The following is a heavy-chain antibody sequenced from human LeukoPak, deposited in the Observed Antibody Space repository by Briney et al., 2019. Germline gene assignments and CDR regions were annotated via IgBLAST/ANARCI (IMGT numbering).Heavy chain of an antibody. Sequence: GGSLRLSCAASGFTFSSYGMHWVRQAPGKGLEWVAFIRYDGSNKYYADSVKGRFAISRDNSKNTLYLQMNSLRAEDTAVYYCAKNGRGSYYYYYYYMDVWGKGTTVTVSS. CDR2: IRYDGSNK. CDR3: AKNGRGSYYYYYYYMDV. CDR1: GFTFSSYG. V-gene: IGHV3-30*02. D-gene: IGHD1-1*01. J-gene: IGHJ6*03.